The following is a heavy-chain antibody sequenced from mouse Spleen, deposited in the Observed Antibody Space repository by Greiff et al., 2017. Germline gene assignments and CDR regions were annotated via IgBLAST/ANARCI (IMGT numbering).Heavy chain of an antibody. D-gene: IGHD1-1*01. CDR3: ARRRNYGSSV. CDR1: GYTFTSYW. V-gene: IGHV1-50*01. J-gene: IGHJ1*03. CDR2: IDPSDSYT. Sequence: QVQLQQPGAELVKPGASVKLSCKASGYTFTSYWMQWVKQRPGQGLEWIGEIDPSDSYTNYNQKFKGKATLTVDTSSSTAYMQLSSLTSEDSAVYYCARRRNYGSSVWGTGTTVTVSS.